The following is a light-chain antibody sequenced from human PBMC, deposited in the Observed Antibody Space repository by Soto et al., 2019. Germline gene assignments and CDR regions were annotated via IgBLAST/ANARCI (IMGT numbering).Light chain of an antibody. CDR1: SSDIGAYDY. J-gene: IGLJ1*01. CDR3: AAWDDSLNGRV. V-gene: IGLV2-14*01. Sequence: QSALTQPASLSGSPGQSITISCTGTSSDIGAYDYVSWFQQHPGKAPKLMISEVNNRPSGVPDRFSGSKSGTSASLAISGLQSEDEADYYCAAWDDSLNGRVFGTGTKVTVL. CDR2: EVN.